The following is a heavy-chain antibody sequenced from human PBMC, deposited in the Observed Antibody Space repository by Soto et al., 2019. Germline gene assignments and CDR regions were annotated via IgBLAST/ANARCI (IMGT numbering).Heavy chain of an antibody. D-gene: IGHD3-22*01. V-gene: IGHV1-3*01. J-gene: IGHJ4*02. CDR1: GYTFTSYA. CDR3: ARDYGSYDSSGYYFPGGY. Sequence: GASVKVSCKASGYTFTSYAMHWVRQAPGQRLEWMGWINAGNGNTKYSQKFQGRVTITRDTSASTAYMELSSLRSEDTAVYYCARDYGSYDSSGYYFPGGYWGQGTLVTVSS. CDR2: INAGNGNT.